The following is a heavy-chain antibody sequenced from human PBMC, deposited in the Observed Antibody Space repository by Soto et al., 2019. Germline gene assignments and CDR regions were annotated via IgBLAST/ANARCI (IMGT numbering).Heavy chain of an antibody. Sequence: QITLKESGPTLVKPTQTLTLTCTFSGFSLRTYGVGVGWIRQPPGKALEWLALIYWDDDKRYSPSLKSRLTIPRDTSKNQVILTLTNMDPVDTATYYCAHRCGVRYGDAHYDSSGQHSECFQYWGQGTLVTVSS. CDR2: IYWDDDK. J-gene: IGHJ1*01. CDR1: GFSLRTYGVG. D-gene: IGHD3-22*01. V-gene: IGHV2-5*02. CDR3: AHRCGVRYGDAHYDSSGQHSECFQY.